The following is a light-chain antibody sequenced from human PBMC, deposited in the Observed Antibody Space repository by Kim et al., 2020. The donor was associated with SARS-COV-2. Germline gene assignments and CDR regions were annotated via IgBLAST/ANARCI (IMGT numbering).Light chain of an antibody. V-gene: IGLV2-14*03. Sequence: YNYVSWYQQHPGKAPKLMIYDVSKRPSGISNRFSGSKSGNTASLAISGLQAEDEADYYCISYTTSYTWVFGGGTKVTVL. J-gene: IGLJ3*02. CDR1: YNY. CDR3: ISYTTSYTWV. CDR2: DVS.